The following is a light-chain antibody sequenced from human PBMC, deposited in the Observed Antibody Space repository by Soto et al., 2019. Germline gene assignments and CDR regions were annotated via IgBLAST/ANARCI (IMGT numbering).Light chain of an antibody. CDR3: QQTDTIPRT. CDR2: AAS. Sequence: IQVTQSPSSLSAXXXXXXXXXXXASQGIRNDLGWYQQKPGKAPKLLIYAASTLQSGVPSRFSGSGSGTDFTLTVSSLQVEDFATYYCQQTDTIPRTFGQGTKVDI. CDR1: QGIRND. J-gene: IGKJ1*01. V-gene: IGKV1-39*01.